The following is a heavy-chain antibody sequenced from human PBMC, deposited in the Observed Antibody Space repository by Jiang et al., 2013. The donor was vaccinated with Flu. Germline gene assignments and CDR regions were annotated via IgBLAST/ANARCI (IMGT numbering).Heavy chain of an antibody. CDR1: GGSISSGGYY. CDR3: ARDRLDAGPSFYYYGMDV. Sequence: GSGLVKPSQTLSLTCTVSGGSISSGGYYWSWIRQHPGKGLEWIGYIYYSGSTYYNPSLKSRVTISVDTSKNQFSLKLSSVTAADTAVYYCARDRLDAGPSFYYYGMDVVGPRDHGHRL. CDR2: IYYSGST. J-gene: IGHJ6*02. D-gene: IGHD1-1*01. V-gene: IGHV4-31*03.